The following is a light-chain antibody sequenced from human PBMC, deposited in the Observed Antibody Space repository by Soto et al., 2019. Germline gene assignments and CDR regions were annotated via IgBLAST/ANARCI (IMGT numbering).Light chain of an antibody. CDR2: EVN. Sequence: QSALTQPASVSGSPGQSITISCTGTSSDVAFYNHVSWYQQHPGKAPKLLIYEVNNRPSGVSHRFSGSKSGNTASLTISGLQAEDEADYYCSSFASTHTYVFGPGTKLTVL. V-gene: IGLV2-14*01. CDR1: SSDVAFYNH. J-gene: IGLJ1*01. CDR3: SSFASTHTYV.